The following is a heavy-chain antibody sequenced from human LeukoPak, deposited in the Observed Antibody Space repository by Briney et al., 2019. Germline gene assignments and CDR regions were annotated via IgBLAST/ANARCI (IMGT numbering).Heavy chain of an antibody. CDR2: ISSSSSTI. CDR3: ARDRAVSGYSDAFDI. D-gene: IGHD5-18*01. CDR1: GFTFSSYS. Sequence: GGSLRLSCAASGFTFSSYSMNWVRQAPGKGLEWVSYISSSSSTIYYADSVKGRFTISRDNAKNSLYLQMNSLRDEDTAVYYCARDRAVSGYSDAFDIWGQGTMVTVSS. V-gene: IGHV3-48*02. J-gene: IGHJ3*02.